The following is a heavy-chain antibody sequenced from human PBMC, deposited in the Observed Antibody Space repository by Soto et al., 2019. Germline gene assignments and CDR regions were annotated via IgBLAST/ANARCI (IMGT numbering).Heavy chain of an antibody. D-gene: IGHD2-2*02. Sequence: PSETLSLTCAVYGGSFSGYYWSWIRQPPGKGLEWTGEINHSGSTNYNPSLKSRVTISVDTSKNQFSLKLSSVTAADTAVYYCARGALLYSGRNWFDPWGQGTLVTVSS. CDR1: GGSFSGYY. V-gene: IGHV4-34*01. CDR2: INHSGST. CDR3: ARGALLYSGRNWFDP. J-gene: IGHJ5*02.